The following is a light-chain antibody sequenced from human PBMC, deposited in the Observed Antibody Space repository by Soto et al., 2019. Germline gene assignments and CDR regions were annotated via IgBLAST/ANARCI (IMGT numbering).Light chain of an antibody. Sequence: DIQMTQSPSTLSASIRDRVTIACWASQSVNTWLAWYQKKPGKAPKLLIYDASNLQSGVPSRFSGSGSGTEFTLSISSLQPDDFATYYCQEYNSGWRFGQGTKVEIK. J-gene: IGKJ1*01. CDR2: DAS. CDR1: QSVNTW. CDR3: QEYNSGWR. V-gene: IGKV1-5*01.